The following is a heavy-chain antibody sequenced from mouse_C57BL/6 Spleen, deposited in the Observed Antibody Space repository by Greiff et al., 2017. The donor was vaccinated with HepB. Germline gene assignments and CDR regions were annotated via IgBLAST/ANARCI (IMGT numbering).Heavy chain of an antibody. CDR3: ARYKGRYEGMDY. CDR2: IRNKANGYTT. J-gene: IGHJ4*01. Sequence: EVMLVESGGGLVQPGGSLSLSCAASGFTFTDYYMSWVRQPPGKALEWLGFIRNKANGYTTEYSASVKGRFTIYRDNSQIILYLQMNALRAEDSDTYSCARYKGRYEGMDYWGQGTSVTVSS. V-gene: IGHV7-3*01. D-gene: IGHD2-14*01. CDR1: GFTFTDYY.